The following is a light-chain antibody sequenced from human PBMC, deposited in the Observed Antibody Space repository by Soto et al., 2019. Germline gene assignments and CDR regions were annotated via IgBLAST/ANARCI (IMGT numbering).Light chain of an antibody. J-gene: IGKJ5*01. CDR2: GAS. Sequence: DIVMTQSPGTLSVSPGERATLFCRASQSVRSSLAWYQQKPGQAPRLFIYGASSRATGIPDRFSGSGSGTDFTLTISRLEPEDFAVYYCQQYGSSPVTFGQGTRLEIK. V-gene: IGKV3-20*01. CDR3: QQYGSSPVT. CDR1: QSVRSS.